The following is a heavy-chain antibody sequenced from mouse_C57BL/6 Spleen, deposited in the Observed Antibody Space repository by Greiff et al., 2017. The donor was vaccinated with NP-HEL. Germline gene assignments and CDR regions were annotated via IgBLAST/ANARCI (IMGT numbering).Heavy chain of an antibody. CDR3: AREGGDYDLAY. Sequence: EVKLLESGPGLVKPSQSLSLTCSVTGYSITSGYYWNWIRQFPGNKLEWMGYISYDGSNNYNPSLKNRISITRDTSKNQFFLKLNSVTTEDTATYYCAREGGDYDLAYWGQGTLVTVSA. V-gene: IGHV3-6*01. CDR2: ISYDGSN. J-gene: IGHJ3*01. D-gene: IGHD2-4*01. CDR1: GYSITSGYY.